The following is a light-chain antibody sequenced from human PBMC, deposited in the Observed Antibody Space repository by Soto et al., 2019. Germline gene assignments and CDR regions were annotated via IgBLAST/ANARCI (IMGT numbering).Light chain of an antibody. J-gene: IGKJ4*01. Sequence: EIVLTQSPCTLSLSPGERATLSCRASQSVSSSYLAWYQQKPGKAPRLLIYGASSRATGIPDRFSGSGSGTDFTLTISRLEPEDFAVYYCQQYGSSPRLTFGGGTKVEIK. CDR1: QSVSSSY. CDR3: QQYGSSPRLT. V-gene: IGKV3-20*01. CDR2: GAS.